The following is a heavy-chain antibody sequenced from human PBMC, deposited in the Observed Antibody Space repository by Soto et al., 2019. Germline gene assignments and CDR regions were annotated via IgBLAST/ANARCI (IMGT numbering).Heavy chain of an antibody. V-gene: IGHV4-59*08. CDR2: ISDSGTT. J-gene: IGHJ4*01. Sequence: SETLSLTCTVSGASISSYFRSWIRQPPGKGLEWIGYISDSGTTNYNPSLKSRVTISVDTSRNQFSLRLTSVTAADTAVYYCARRNGIDYWGQGTLVTVSS. CDR1: GASISSYF. CDR3: ARRNGIDY. D-gene: IGHD4-4*01.